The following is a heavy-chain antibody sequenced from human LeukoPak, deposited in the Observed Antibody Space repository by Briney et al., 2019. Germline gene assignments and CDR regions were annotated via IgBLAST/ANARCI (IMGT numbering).Heavy chain of an antibody. J-gene: IGHJ6*03. CDR3: ATENWGEGNYYYMDV. Sequence: ASVKVPCKVSGYTLTELSMHWVRQAPGKGLEWMGGFDPEDGETIYAQKFQGRVTMTEDTSTDTAYMELSSLRSEDTAVYYCATENWGEGNYYYMDVWGKGTTVTVSS. CDR1: GYTLTELS. CDR2: FDPEDGET. D-gene: IGHD7-27*01. V-gene: IGHV1-24*01.